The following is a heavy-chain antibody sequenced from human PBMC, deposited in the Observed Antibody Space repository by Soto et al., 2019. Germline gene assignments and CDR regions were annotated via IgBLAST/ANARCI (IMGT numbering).Heavy chain of an antibody. J-gene: IGHJ5*02. CDR1: GGTFSSYG. D-gene: IGHD2-8*01. CDR3: ARSSPNSTNDVCDGMRWFDP. V-gene: IGHV1-69*01. Sequence: QVQLVQSGAEVKKPGSSVKVSCKASGGTFSSYGISWVRQAPGQGLEWMGWIIPIFATANYAQEFQGRVTITAAESTSTAYMELSSLRSEDTAVYSCARSSPNSTNDVCDGMRWFDPWGQGNLVTVSS. CDR2: IIPIFATA.